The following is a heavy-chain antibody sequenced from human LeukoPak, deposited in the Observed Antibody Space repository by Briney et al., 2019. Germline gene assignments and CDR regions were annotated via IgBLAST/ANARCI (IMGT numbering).Heavy chain of an antibody. Sequence: GGSLRLSCAASGFTFSSYAMSWVRQAPGKGLEWVSAISGSGDSTYYADSVKGRFTISRDNSKNTLYLQMNSLRAEDTAVYYCAKSRRGWLQFEGNYFDYWGQGTLVTVSS. CDR2: ISGSGDST. J-gene: IGHJ4*02. V-gene: IGHV3-23*01. CDR3: AKSRRGWLQFEGNYFDY. CDR1: GFTFSSYA. D-gene: IGHD5-24*01.